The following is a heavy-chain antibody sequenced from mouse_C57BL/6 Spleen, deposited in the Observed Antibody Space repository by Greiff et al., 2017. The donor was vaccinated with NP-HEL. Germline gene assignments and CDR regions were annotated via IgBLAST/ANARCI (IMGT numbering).Heavy chain of an antibody. CDR1: GFNIKNTY. CDR3: AIYDYDVGKTDY. Sequence: EVQLQQSVAELVRPGASVKLSCTASGFNIKNTYMHWVKQRPEQGLEWIGRIDPANGNTKYAPKFPGKATITADTSSNTAYLQLSSLKSEDTAIYYCAIYDYDVGKTDYWGQGTTLTVSS. D-gene: IGHD2-4*01. CDR2: IDPANGNT. V-gene: IGHV14-3*01. J-gene: IGHJ2*01.